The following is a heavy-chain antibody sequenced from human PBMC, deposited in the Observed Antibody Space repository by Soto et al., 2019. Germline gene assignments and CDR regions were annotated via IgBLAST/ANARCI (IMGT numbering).Heavy chain of an antibody. Sequence: EVRLVESGGALVQPGGSLRLSCAASGVTLGAYWMNWIRQAPGKGLEWVANIGQDGSETNYVDSAKGRFTISRDNARNSLYLQMSDLRVEDTALYFGAGGIGWESEIWGPGTHVTVSS. CDR3: AGGIGWESEI. V-gene: IGHV3-7*05. J-gene: IGHJ4*02. CDR1: GVTLGAYW. CDR2: IGQDGSET. D-gene: IGHD6-19*01.